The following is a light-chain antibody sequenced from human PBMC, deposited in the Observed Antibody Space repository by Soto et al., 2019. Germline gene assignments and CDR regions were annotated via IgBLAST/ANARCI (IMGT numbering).Light chain of an antibody. J-gene: IGKJ1*01. V-gene: IGKV1-39*01. CDR2: AAS. CDR3: QQSYSTPPT. Sequence: DIQMTQSPSSLSASVGDRVTITCRASQSISSYLNWYQQKPGKAPKLLIYAASSLQSRVPSRFSGRVSGTDFTLTISSLQPEDFATYYCQQSYSTPPTFGQGTKVEIK. CDR1: QSISSY.